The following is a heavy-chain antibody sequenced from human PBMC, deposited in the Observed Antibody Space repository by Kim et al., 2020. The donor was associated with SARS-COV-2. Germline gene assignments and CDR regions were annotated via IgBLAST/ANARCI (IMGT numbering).Heavy chain of an antibody. V-gene: IGHV3-30*04. D-gene: IGHD6-13*01. J-gene: IGHJ4*02. CDR3: AREGITAAGTFDY. CDR2: LSYDGSGK. Sequence: GGSLRLSCAVSGFPFRNYAMHWVRQAPGKGLEWVAVLSYDGSGKYYADSVKGRLTISRDNSKNTLYLQMNSLRAEDTAVYYCAREGITAAGTFDYWGQGTLVIVSS. CDR1: GFPFRNYA.